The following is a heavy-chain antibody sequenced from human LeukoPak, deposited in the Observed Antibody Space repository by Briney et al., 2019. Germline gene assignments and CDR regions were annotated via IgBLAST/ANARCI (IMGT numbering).Heavy chain of an antibody. D-gene: IGHD3-10*01. J-gene: IGHJ5*02. Sequence: ASVKVSCKASGGTFSSYAISWVRQAPGQGLEWMGGIIPIFGTANYAQKFQGRVTITADKSTSTAYMELSSLRSEDTAVYYCARDAMPLWFGYNWFDPWGQGTLVTVSS. CDR2: IIPIFGTA. CDR3: ARDAMPLWFGYNWFDP. V-gene: IGHV1-69*06. CDR1: GGTFSSYA.